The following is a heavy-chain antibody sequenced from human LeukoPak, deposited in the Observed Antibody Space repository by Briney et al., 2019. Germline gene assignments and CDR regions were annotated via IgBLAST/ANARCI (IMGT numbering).Heavy chain of an antibody. CDR3: AKYISGWYLDS. CDR1: GFTSSSYA. Sequence: PGGSLRLSCAASGFTSSSYAMSWVRQAPGKGLEWVSAISGSGSYTYYADSVKGRFTISRDNSKNTVYLQMNSLRAEDTAVYYCAKYISGWYLDSWGQGTLVTVSS. CDR2: ISGSGSYT. J-gene: IGHJ4*02. D-gene: IGHD6-19*01. V-gene: IGHV3-23*01.